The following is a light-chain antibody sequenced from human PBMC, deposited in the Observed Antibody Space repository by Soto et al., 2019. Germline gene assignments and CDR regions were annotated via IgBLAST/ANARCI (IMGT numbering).Light chain of an antibody. CDR1: SSDVGGYNY. J-gene: IGLJ1*01. Sequence: QSALTQPRSVSGSPGQSVTISCTGTSSDVGGYNYVSWYHQHPGKAPKVMIYDVSERPSGVPDRFSGSKSGNTASLTISGRQAEDEADYYCCSYAGSPRYVFGTGTKVTVL. CDR2: DVS. V-gene: IGLV2-11*01. CDR3: CSYAGSPRYV.